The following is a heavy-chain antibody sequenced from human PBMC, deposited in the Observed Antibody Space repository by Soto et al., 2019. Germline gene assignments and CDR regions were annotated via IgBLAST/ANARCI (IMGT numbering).Heavy chain of an antibody. Sequence: QVQLQASGPGLVKPSDTLSLTCTVSGGSVSMDTYYWTWIRQPPGRGLEWIGYMHYTGGTSYNPSLKSRVTISVDTSKNQFSLRLSSVTAADTALYYCATGGHYYDSMIWCQGILVTVSS. CDR2: MHYTGGT. CDR3: ATGGHYYDSMI. V-gene: IGHV4-61*01. D-gene: IGHD3-22*01. J-gene: IGHJ4*02. CDR1: GGSVSMDTYY.